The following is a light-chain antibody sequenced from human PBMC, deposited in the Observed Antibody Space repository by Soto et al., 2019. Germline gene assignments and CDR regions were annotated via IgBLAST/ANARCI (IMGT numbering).Light chain of an antibody. J-gene: IGLJ2*01. CDR2: GDI. CDR1: TSNIGAGYD. Sequence: QSVLTQPPSVSGAPGQRVTISCTGSTSNIGAGYDVQWYQQFPGTAPKLLIYGDINRPSGVPDRFSGSKFGTSASLAITGLQAEDEADYYCQSYDKSLSASVFGGGTKVTVL. V-gene: IGLV1-40*01. CDR3: QSYDKSLSASV.